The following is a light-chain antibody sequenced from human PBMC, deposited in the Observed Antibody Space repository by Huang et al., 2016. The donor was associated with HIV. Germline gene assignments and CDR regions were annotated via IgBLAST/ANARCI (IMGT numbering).Light chain of an antibody. V-gene: IGKV1-9*01. CDR1: QGIRSY. CDR2: AAS. CDR3: QQLNS. J-gene: IGKJ4*01. Sequence: IQLTQSPSSLSASVGDRVTITCRASQGIRSYLAWYQQKPGKAPKLLIYAASTLQSGVPSRFSGSGSGTDFTLTISSLQPEDFAIYFCQQLNSFGGGTKVEIK.